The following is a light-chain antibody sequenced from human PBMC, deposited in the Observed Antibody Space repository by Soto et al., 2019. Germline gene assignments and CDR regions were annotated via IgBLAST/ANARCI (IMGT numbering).Light chain of an antibody. J-gene: IGKJ4*01. CDR2: SAS. CDR3: QQSFNTLT. V-gene: IGKV1-39*01. CDR1: HDISTY. Sequence: DIPMTQSPSSLSAAVGDRVTITCRASHDISTYLCWYQQRPGKAPKLLMYSASILQSGVPPRFSGSGSGTDFTLTISSLQPEDIATYYCQQSFNTLTFGGGTKVEIK.